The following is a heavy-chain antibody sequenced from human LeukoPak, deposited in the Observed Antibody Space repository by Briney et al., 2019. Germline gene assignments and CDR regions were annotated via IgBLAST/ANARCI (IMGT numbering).Heavy chain of an antibody. J-gene: IGHJ4*02. Sequence: PGGSLRLSCAASGFTFSDYYMSWIRQAPGKGLEWVAKIKEDGSDTNYVDSVRGRFTISRDNSKNTLYLQMNSLRAEDTAVYYCAKEPYYYDSSGYPYYFDYWGQGTLVTVSS. CDR1: GFTFSDYY. D-gene: IGHD3-22*01. CDR3: AKEPYYYDSSGYPYYFDY. CDR2: IKEDGSDT. V-gene: IGHV3-7*03.